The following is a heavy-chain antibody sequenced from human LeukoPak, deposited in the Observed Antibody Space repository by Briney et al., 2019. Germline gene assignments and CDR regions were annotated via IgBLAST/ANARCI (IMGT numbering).Heavy chain of an antibody. D-gene: IGHD3-16*01. J-gene: IGHJ4*02. Sequence: SETLSLTCTVSGGSISGYYWSWIRQPPGKRLEWIGYIYYSGSTDYNPSFKSRVAMSVDTPKNQFSLKLSSVTPADTAVYYCARAQPASIWGSYPRHFDYWGQGTLVTVSS. V-gene: IGHV4-59*01. CDR2: IYYSGST. CDR3: ARAQPASIWGSYPRHFDY. CDR1: GGSISGYY.